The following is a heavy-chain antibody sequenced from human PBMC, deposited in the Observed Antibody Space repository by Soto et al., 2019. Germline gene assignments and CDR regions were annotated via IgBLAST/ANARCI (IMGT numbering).Heavy chain of an antibody. V-gene: IGHV3-48*01. Sequence: EVQLVESGGDLVQPGGSLRLSCAASGFTFSTYSMNWVRLAPGKGLEWISYISSGSTTIYYADSVRGRFTISRDNAKNSLYLQMNSLRAEDTAVYYCAREPFCSGGSCYSFSRESYYYMDVWGKGTTVTVSS. J-gene: IGHJ6*03. CDR2: ISSGSTTI. CDR1: GFTFSTYS. CDR3: AREPFCSGGSCYSFSRESYYYMDV. D-gene: IGHD2-15*01.